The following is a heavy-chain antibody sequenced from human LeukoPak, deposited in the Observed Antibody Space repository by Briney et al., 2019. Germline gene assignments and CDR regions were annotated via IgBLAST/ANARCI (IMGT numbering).Heavy chain of an antibody. CDR3: ARVPRAVTMDY. CDR2: INAGNGNT. D-gene: IGHD5-18*01. CDR1: GYTFTSYA. V-gene: IGHV1-3*01. Sequence: ASVKVSCKASGYTFTSYAMHWVRQAPGQRLEWMGWINAGNGNTKYSQKFQGRVTITRDTSANTAYMELSSLRSEDTAVYYCARVPRAVTMDYWGQGTLVTVSS. J-gene: IGHJ4*02.